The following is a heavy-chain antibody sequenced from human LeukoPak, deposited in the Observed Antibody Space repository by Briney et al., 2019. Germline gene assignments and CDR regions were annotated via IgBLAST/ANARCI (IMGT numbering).Heavy chain of an antibody. V-gene: IGHV3-23*01. D-gene: IGHD3-22*01. Sequence: PGGSLRLSCAASGFTFSSYAMSWVRQAPGKGLEWVSAISGSGGSTYYADSVKGRFTISRDNSKNTLYLQMNSLRAEDTAVYYCAKRRGYYYDSSGYYRYWGQGTLVTVSS. CDR2: ISGSGGST. CDR1: GFTFSSYA. CDR3: AKRRGYYYDSSGYYRY. J-gene: IGHJ4*02.